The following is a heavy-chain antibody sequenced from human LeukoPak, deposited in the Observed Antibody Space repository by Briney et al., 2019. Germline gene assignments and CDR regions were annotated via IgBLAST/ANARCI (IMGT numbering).Heavy chain of an antibody. Sequence: PSETLSLTCTVSGGSISSYYWSWIRQPAGKGLEWIGRIYNSGSTNYNPSLKSRVTMSVDTSKNQFSLKLSSVAAADTAVYYCARGAETYYDFWSGYYYYYYMDVWGKGTTVTVSS. J-gene: IGHJ6*03. V-gene: IGHV4-4*07. CDR1: GGSISSYY. D-gene: IGHD3-3*01. CDR3: ARGAETYYDFWSGYYYYYYMDV. CDR2: IYNSGST.